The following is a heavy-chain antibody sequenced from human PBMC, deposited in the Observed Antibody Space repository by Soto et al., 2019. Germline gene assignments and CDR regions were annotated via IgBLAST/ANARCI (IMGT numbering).Heavy chain of an antibody. CDR3: AKKMGYSSSWYYGMDV. CDR1: GFTFSSYA. CDR2: ISGSGGST. J-gene: IGHJ6*02. V-gene: IGHV3-23*01. Sequence: VQLLESGGGLVQPGGSLRLSCAASGFTFSSYAMSWVRQAPGKGLEWVSAISGSGGSTYYADSVKGRFTISRDNSKNTLYLQMNSLRAEDTAVYYCAKKMGYSSSWYYGMDVWGQGTTVTVSS. D-gene: IGHD6-13*01.